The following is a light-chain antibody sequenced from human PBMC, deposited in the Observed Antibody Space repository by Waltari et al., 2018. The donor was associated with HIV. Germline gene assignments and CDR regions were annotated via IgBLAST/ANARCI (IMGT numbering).Light chain of an antibody. V-gene: IGLV2-23*02. Sequence: QSALTQPASVSGSPGLSITISCTGTSSNVGSDDLVYWYQQHPGEAPKLIIYEVTKRPSGVSNRFSGSKSGNTASLTISGLQAEDEADYYCCSCPRSGIRYVFGTGTKVTVL. CDR2: EVT. CDR1: SSNVGSDDL. CDR3: CSCPRSGIRYV. J-gene: IGLJ1*01.